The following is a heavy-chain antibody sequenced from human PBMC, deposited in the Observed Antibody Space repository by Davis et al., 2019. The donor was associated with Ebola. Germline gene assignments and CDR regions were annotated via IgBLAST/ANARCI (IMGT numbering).Heavy chain of an antibody. CDR2: IKSDGST. J-gene: IGHJ6*02. V-gene: IGHV3-74*01. CDR1: GFTITNYW. CDR3: AKSGLSFGVVKYHYGMDV. Sequence: GESLKISCAVSGFTITNYWTHWVRQAPGKGLVWVSRIKSDGSTIYADSVKGRFTISRDNAKNTLYLQMNSLRAEDTAVYYCAKSGLSFGVVKYHYGMDVWGQGTTVTVSS. D-gene: IGHD3-3*01.